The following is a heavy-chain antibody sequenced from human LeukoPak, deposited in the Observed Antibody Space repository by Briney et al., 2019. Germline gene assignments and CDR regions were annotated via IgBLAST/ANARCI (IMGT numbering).Heavy chain of an antibody. Sequence: PGGSLRLSCAASGFSFSSHSMTWVRQAPGKGLGWIATISYSGYTNYNPSLKSRVTISVDTSKNQFSLKLNSVTAADTAVYYCARRHSGSYSDNWGQGTLVTVSS. CDR2: ISYSGYT. V-gene: IGHV4-39*01. CDR3: ARRHSGSYSDN. D-gene: IGHD1-26*01. J-gene: IGHJ4*02. CDR1: GFSFSSHS.